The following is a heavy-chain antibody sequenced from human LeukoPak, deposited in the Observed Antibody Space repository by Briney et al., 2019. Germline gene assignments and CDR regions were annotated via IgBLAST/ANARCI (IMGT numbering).Heavy chain of an antibody. D-gene: IGHD3-3*01. CDR3: ARATRTSIWSGPDY. CDR2: INHSGST. V-gene: IGHV4-34*01. Sequence: SETLSLTCAVYGGSFSGYYWSWIRQPPGKGLGWIGEINHSGSTNYNPSLKSRVTISVDTSKNQFSLKLSSVTAADTAVYYCARATRTSIWSGPDYWGQGTLVTVSS. J-gene: IGHJ4*02. CDR1: GGSFSGYY.